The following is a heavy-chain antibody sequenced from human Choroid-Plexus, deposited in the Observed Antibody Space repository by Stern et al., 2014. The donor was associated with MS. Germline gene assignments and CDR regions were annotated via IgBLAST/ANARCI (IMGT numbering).Heavy chain of an antibody. CDR1: GFTFGSCA. J-gene: IGHJ5*02. Sequence: VQLVESGGGVVQPGRPLRLSCVASGFTFGSCAMHWVRQAPGKGLEWVAGVSYDGRNKNYADPVKGRFTIARDNSQNTLYMQMSSLRPEDTAVYYCAKDRQYLTYFFDHWGQGSLVTVSS. D-gene: IGHD2/OR15-2a*01. V-gene: IGHV3-30*18. CDR3: AKDRQYLTYFFDH. CDR2: VSYDGRNK.